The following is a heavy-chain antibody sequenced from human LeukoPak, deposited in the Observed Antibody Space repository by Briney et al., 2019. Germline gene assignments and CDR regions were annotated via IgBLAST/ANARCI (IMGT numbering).Heavy chain of an antibody. CDR2: IYYSGST. D-gene: IGHD2-15*01. Sequence: KPSETLSLTCTVSGGSISSSSYYWGWIRQPPGKGLEWIGSIYYSGSTYYNPSLKSRVTISVDTSKNQFSLKLSSVTAADTAVYYCARGRYCSGGSCYWFDPWGQGTLVTVSS. V-gene: IGHV4-39*07. CDR1: GGSISSSSYY. J-gene: IGHJ5*02. CDR3: ARGRYCSGGSCYWFDP.